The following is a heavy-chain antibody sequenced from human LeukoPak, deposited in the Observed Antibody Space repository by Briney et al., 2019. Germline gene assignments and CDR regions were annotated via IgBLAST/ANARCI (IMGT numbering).Heavy chain of an antibody. Sequence: SETLSLTCTVSGYSIGSGYYWGWIRQPPGKGLEWIGHIYHSGSTYYNPSLKSRVTISVDTSKDQFSLRLSSVTAADTAVYYCARYIVSYPHDAFDIWGQGTMVTVSS. CDR3: ARYIVSYPHDAFDI. V-gene: IGHV4-38-2*02. CDR2: IYHSGST. J-gene: IGHJ3*02. D-gene: IGHD1-26*01. CDR1: GYSIGSGYY.